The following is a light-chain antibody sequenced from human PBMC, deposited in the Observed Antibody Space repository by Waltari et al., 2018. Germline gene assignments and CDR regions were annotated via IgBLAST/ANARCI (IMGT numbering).Light chain of an antibody. CDR3: QAWDA. J-gene: IGLJ2*01. V-gene: IGLV3-1*01. CDR1: KLGNHD. Sequence: SYEVTQPPSVSVSPGQTASITYSGDKLGNHDVCWYQHRPGQSPVLVIYRDNKRPSGIPERFSGSNSGNTATLTITGTQAMDEADYYCQAWDAFGGGTKLTVL. CDR2: RDN.